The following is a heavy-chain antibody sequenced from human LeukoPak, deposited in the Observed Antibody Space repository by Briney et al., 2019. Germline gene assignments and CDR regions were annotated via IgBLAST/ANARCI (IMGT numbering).Heavy chain of an antibody. CDR1: GASINSHY. Sequence: PSETLSLTCTVSGASINSHYWSWIRQPAGKGLEWIGRIYISGSANYNSSHQSRVTMSVDTSKNQFSLKLSSVTAADTAVYYCARALNPLPGTYYFDYWGQGTLVTVSS. D-gene: IGHD2-15*01. V-gene: IGHV4-4*07. CDR3: ARALNPLPGTYYFDY. CDR2: IYISGSA. J-gene: IGHJ4*02.